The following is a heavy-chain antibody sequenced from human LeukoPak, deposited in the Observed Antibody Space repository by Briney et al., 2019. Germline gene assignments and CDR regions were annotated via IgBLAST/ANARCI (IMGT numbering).Heavy chain of an antibody. CDR3: ARAGITMIVPYDY. D-gene: IGHD3-22*01. CDR1: GFTFSSYS. V-gene: IGHV3-21*01. J-gene: IGHJ4*02. Sequence: PGGSLRLSCAASGFTFSSYSMNWVRQAPGKGLEWVSSISSSSSYIYYADSVEGRFTISRDNAKNSLYLQMNSLRAEDTAVYYCARAGITMIVPYDYWGQGTLVTVSS. CDR2: ISSSSSYI.